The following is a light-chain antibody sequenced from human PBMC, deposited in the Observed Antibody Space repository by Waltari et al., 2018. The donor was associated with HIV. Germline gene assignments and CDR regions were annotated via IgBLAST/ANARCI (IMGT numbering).Light chain of an antibody. J-gene: IGLJ3*02. CDR1: SSNIELNT. V-gene: IGLV1-44*01. Sequence: QSVLTQPPSASGTPGQRVTISCSGSSSNIELNTVSWYQQFPGTAPQLLSYSNNQRPSGVPDRFSGSKSGTSAALAISGLQSEDEADYYCATWDDSLNGPVFGGGTKLTVL. CDR2: SNN. CDR3: ATWDDSLNGPV.